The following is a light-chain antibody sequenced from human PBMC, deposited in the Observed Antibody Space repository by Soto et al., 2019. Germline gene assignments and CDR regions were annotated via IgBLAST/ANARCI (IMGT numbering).Light chain of an antibody. V-gene: IGKV3-15*01. CDR3: RQYNNWPPDRT. Sequence: EIVMTQSPATLSVSPGERATLSCRASQSVSSNLAWYQHKPGQAPRLLIYGASTRATGIPARFSGCGSGTEFTLTISSLQSEDFAIYFCRQYNNWPPDRTFGQGTKVEIK. CDR1: QSVSSN. CDR2: GAS. J-gene: IGKJ1*01.